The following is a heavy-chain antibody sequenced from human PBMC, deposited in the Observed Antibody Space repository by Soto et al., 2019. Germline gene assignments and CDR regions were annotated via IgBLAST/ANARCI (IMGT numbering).Heavy chain of an antibody. CDR2: VYSTGGV. J-gene: IGHJ6*02. D-gene: IGHD1-26*01. Sequence: QLQLHASGPGLVKPSETLSLTCNVSGDSIGRFYWSWIRQSAGKGLAWIGRVYSTGGVTYNPALKGRVTISLDRSNNHVSLEINSVTAADTAVYFCARDLSGTGLDIWGRGTRVSVSS. CDR1: GDSIGRFY. V-gene: IGHV4-4*07. CDR3: ARDLSGTGLDI.